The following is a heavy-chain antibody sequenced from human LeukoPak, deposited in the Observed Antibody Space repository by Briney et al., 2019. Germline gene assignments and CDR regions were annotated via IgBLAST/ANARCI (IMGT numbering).Heavy chain of an antibody. CDR2: INPNSGGT. D-gene: IGHD5-12*01. J-gene: IGHJ4*02. V-gene: IGHV1-2*02. CDR1: GYTFTYYY. CDR3: ARDIVPTLGVRRGLAF. Sequence: GASVKVSCKASGYTFTYYYIHWVRQAPGQGLEWMGWINPNSGGTNYAQKFQGRVTMTRDTSISTAYMELSRLRSDDTAVFYCARDIVPTLGVRRGLAFWGQGTLVTVSS.